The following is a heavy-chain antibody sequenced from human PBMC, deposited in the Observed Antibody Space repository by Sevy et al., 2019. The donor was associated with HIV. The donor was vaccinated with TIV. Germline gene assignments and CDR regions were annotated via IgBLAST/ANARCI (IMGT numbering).Heavy chain of an antibody. CDR2: IYYSGST. Sequence: SETLSLTCTVSGGSISSSSYYWGWIRQPPGKGLEWIGGIYYSGSTYYNPSLKSRVTISVDTSKNQFSLKLSSVTAADTAVYYCARSYGDYIYYGMDVWGQGTTVTVSS. J-gene: IGHJ6*02. CDR3: ARSYGDYIYYGMDV. D-gene: IGHD4-17*01. V-gene: IGHV4-39*01. CDR1: GGSISSSSYY.